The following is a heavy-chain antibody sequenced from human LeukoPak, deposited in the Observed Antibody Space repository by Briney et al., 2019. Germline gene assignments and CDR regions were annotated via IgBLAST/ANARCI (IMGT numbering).Heavy chain of an antibody. J-gene: IGHJ4*02. V-gene: IGHV1-8*01. CDR3: ARIAAAGNRRLNY. CDR2: MNPNSGNT. CDR1: GYTFTSYD. Sequence: RASVKVSCKASGYTFTSYDINWVRQATGQGLEWMGWMNPNSGNTGYAQKFKGRIIVSRNTSISTAYMELSSLTSEDTAIYYCARIAAAGNRRLNYWGQGTLVTVAS. D-gene: IGHD6-13*01.